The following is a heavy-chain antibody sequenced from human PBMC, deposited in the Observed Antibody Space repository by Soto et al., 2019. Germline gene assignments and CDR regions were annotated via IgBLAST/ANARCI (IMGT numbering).Heavy chain of an antibody. V-gene: IGHV5-51*01. D-gene: IGHD6-13*01. J-gene: IGHJ6*01. CDR1: VYSLTTYW. Sequence: ESLKISCKGTVYSLTTYWINSVLQIPGKRLDWMGIIYPVASNTRYSPSFQHQVTISSHKTIDTSYLQWRSLKASDTAVYYCARHHGSPGSYFGLDDRGQGTTVTVSS. CDR2: IYPVASNT. CDR3: ARHHGSPGSYFGLDD.